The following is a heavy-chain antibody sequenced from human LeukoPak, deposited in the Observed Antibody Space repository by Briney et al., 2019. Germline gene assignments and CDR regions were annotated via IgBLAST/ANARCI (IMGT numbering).Heavy chain of an antibody. CDR2: IYTSGST. CDR1: GGSISSSSYS. Sequence: PSETLSLTRTVSGGSISSSSYSWSWIRQPAEKGLEWIGRIYTSGSTNYNPSLKSRVTISVDTSKNQFSLKLSSVSAADTAVYYCARVAGSSSWDYYYYYYMDVWGKGTTVTVSS. D-gene: IGHD6-13*01. J-gene: IGHJ6*03. V-gene: IGHV4-61*02. CDR3: ARVAGSSSWDYYYYYYMDV.